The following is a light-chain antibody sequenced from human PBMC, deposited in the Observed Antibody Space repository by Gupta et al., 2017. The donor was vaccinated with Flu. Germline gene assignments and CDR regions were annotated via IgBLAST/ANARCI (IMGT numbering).Light chain of an antibody. CDR2: EAS. CDR1: KNIDTC. CDR3: QHEKSPLLT. V-gene: IGKV1-5*03. Sequence: PSTLSASVGDRVTTTCRASKNIDTCLAWYQQNQGKAPKLLINEASSLESGVPSRFSGSGYGTEFTLTISSLQPDDFATYYGQHEKSPLLTFGRGTKVDIK. J-gene: IGKJ4*01.